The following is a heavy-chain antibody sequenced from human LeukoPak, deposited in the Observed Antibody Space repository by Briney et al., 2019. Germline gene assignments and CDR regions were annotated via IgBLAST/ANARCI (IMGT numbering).Heavy chain of an antibody. D-gene: IGHD3-22*01. Sequence: SETLSLTCAVYGGSFSGYYWSWIRQPPGKGLEWIGEINHSGSTNYSPSLKSRVTISVDTSKNQSSLKLSSVTAADTAVYYCASHLYDSSGYLEYWGQGTLVTVSS. V-gene: IGHV4-34*01. CDR1: GGSFSGYY. CDR2: INHSGST. J-gene: IGHJ4*02. CDR3: ASHLYDSSGYLEY.